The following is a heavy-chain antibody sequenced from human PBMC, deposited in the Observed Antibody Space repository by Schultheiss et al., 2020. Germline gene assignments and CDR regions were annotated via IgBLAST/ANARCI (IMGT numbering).Heavy chain of an antibody. J-gene: IGHJ4*02. Sequence: ASVKVSCKASGYTFTGYYMHWVRQAPGQGLEWMGWISAYNGNTNYAQKLQGRVTMTTDTSTSTAYMELRSLTSDDTAVYYCARSQETIFGVLIMEPLDYWGQGTLVTVSS. V-gene: IGHV1-18*04. D-gene: IGHD3-3*01. CDR2: ISAYNGNT. CDR1: GYTFTGYY. CDR3: ARSQETIFGVLIMEPLDY.